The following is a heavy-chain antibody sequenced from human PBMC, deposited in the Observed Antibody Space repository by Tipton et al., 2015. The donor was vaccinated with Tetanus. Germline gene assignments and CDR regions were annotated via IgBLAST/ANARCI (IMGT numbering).Heavy chain of an antibody. V-gene: IGHV4-39*01. J-gene: IGHJ4*02. CDR1: GGSLFSGSYY. CDR3: ARAGMVTDDRSRFDS. D-gene: IGHD2-21*02. Sequence: TLSLTCTVSGGSLFSGSYYWGWIRQPPGKGLEWIGNVYYNGNTFYHSSLESRVTISADTSKNQFSLSLRSVSAADTAVYYCARAGMVTDDRSRFDSWGQGSLVSVSS. CDR2: VYYNGNT.